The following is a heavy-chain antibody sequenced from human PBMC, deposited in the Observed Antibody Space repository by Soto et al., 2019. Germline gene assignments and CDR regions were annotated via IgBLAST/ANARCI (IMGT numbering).Heavy chain of an antibody. J-gene: IGHJ6*02. D-gene: IGHD3-16*01. Sequence: QVHLVQSGAEVKKPGASVKLSCKASGYIFVSYYIHWVRQAPGQGLEWVGPFKTSRGIVDYAPEFQGRVTMARDKSTNTVYMELNSLRSEDTAVYYCARDSGGYQCMDVWGQGTTITVSS. CDR2: FKTSRGIV. CDR3: ARDSGGYQCMDV. CDR1: GYIFVSYY. V-gene: IGHV1-46*01.